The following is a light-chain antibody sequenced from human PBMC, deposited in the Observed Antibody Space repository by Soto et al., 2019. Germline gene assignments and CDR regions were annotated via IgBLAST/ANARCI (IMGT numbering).Light chain of an antibody. Sequence: QSVLTQPPSVSAAPGQKVTISCSGSSSNIGVNYVSWYQQLPGTAPQLLIYENHKRPSGIPDRFSGSKSGTSVTLGITGLQTGDEADYYCGTWDSSLSAVFGGGTKVTVL. CDR2: ENH. CDR3: GTWDSSLSAV. V-gene: IGLV1-51*02. J-gene: IGLJ2*01. CDR1: SSNIGVNY.